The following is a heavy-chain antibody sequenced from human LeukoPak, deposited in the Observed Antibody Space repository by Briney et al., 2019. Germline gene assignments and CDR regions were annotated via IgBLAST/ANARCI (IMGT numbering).Heavy chain of an antibody. J-gene: IGHJ4*02. D-gene: IGHD6-13*01. CDR2: ISAGGGST. V-gene: IGHV3-23*01. CDR1: GLTFSDYS. CDR3: AKDAAGPEY. Sequence: GGSLRLSCAASGLTFSDYSMTWVRQAPGKGRFWVSGISAGGGSTYYADSVKGRFTISRDNSRNTLHLQMNSLRAEATAVYYCAKDAAGPEYWGQGTLVTVSS.